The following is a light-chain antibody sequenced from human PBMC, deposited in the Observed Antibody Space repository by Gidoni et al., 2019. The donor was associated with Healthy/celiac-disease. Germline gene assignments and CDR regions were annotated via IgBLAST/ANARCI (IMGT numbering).Light chain of an antibody. J-gene: IGKJ1*01. CDR2: GAS. Sequence: EIVLTQSPGTLALSPGERATLCCRASKGVSSSYLAWYQQKLGQAPRLLIYGASSMATGTPDRFGGSGSWTDFTLTISSLEPEDFAVYYCQQYGTSPWTFGQGTKVEIK. V-gene: IGKV3-20*01. CDR1: KGVSSSY. CDR3: QQYGTSPWT.